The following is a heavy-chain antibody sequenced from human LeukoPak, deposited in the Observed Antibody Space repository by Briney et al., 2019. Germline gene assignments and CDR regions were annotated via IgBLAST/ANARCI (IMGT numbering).Heavy chain of an antibody. D-gene: IGHD6-19*01. Sequence: PSETLSLTCTVSGGSISSYYGGWIRQPPGKGLERIGSIYYSGNTYYNPSLKSRVTISVDTSKNQFSLKLSSVTAADTAVYYCARASYSSGWSDYWGQGTLVTVSS. J-gene: IGHJ4*02. V-gene: IGHV4-39*07. CDR1: GGSISSYY. CDR3: ARASYSSGWSDY. CDR2: IYYSGNT.